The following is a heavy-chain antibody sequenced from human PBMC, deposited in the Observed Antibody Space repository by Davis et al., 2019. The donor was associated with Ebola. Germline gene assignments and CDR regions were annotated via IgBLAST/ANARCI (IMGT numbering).Heavy chain of an antibody. V-gene: IGHV3-21*01. D-gene: IGHD2-15*01. J-gene: IGHJ4*02. CDR3: ARPNCSGGSCYPDY. Sequence: GESLKISCAASGFTFSSYSMNWVRQAPGKGLEWVSSISSSSSYIYYADSVKGRFTISRDNAKNSLYLQMNSLRAEDTAVYYCARPNCSGGSCYPDYWGQGTLVTVSS. CDR2: ISSSSSYI. CDR1: GFTFSSYS.